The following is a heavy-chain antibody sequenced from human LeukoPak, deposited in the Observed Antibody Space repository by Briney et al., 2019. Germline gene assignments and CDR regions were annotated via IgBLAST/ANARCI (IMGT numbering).Heavy chain of an antibody. CDR3: ARARRRSGSYYRGFGY. D-gene: IGHD3-10*01. CDR1: VYTFTSYD. CDR2: MIPNSGNT. J-gene: IGHJ4*02. Sequence: ASVKVSCKSSVYTFTSYDINWVRQATGQGLEWMGWMIPNSGNTGYAQKFKGRVTMTRNTSISTAYMELSSLRSEDTAVYYCARARRRSGSYYRGFGYWGQGTLVTVPS. V-gene: IGHV1-8*01.